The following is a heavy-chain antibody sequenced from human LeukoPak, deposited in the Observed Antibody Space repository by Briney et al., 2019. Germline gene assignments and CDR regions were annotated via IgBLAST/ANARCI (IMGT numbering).Heavy chain of an antibody. Sequence: ASVKVSCKASRYTFSSYDINWVREAAGQGLEWMGWMNPNTGRTGFAQKFQGRLTMTRDTSISTAYMELSRLRSDDTAVYYCARGYGSGSSLGDYWGQGTLVTVSS. D-gene: IGHD3-10*01. J-gene: IGHJ4*02. V-gene: IGHV1-8*01. CDR2: MNPNTGRT. CDR3: ARGYGSGSSLGDY. CDR1: RYTFSSYD.